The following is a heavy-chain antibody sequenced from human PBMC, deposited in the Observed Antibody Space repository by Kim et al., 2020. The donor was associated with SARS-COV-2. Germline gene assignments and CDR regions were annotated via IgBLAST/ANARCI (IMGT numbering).Heavy chain of an antibody. Sequence: SQTLSLTCAVYGGSFSGYYWSWIRQPPGKGLEWIGEINHSGSTNYNPSLKSRVTISVDTSKNQFSLKLSSVTAADTAVYYCARLNSGSLLGYFDYWGQGTLVTVSS. CDR2: INHSGST. V-gene: IGHV4-34*01. J-gene: IGHJ4*02. CDR3: ARLNSGSLLGYFDY. D-gene: IGHD1-26*01. CDR1: GGSFSGYY.